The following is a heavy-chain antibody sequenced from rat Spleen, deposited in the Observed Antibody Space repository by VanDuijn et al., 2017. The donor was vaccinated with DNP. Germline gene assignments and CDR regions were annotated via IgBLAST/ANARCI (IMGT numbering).Heavy chain of an antibody. D-gene: IGHD1-4*01. CDR2: ITSSGDNT. Sequence: EVQLVESGGDLVQPGGSLKLSCVASGFPFNNYWMTWIRQVPGKGLDWIASITSSGDNTFYADSVKGRFTISRDNANRTLYLQMDSLRSEDTATYYCATSPGPNWFAYWGQGTLVTVSS. CDR3: ATSPGPNWFAY. CDR1: GFPFNNYW. V-gene: IGHV5-31*01. J-gene: IGHJ3*01.